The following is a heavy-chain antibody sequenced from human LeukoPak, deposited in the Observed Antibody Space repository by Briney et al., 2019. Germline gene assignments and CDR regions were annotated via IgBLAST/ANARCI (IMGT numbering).Heavy chain of an antibody. D-gene: IGHD5-24*01. J-gene: IGHJ4*02. CDR3: AREDGY. Sequence: SETLSPTCTAPGGSISSYYWSWIRQPPGKGLEWIGSIYYSGTTYNNPTLKSRDTLSLETSTKQYCLKLSSVTAADTAVYYCAREDGYWGQGTLVTVSS. CDR1: GGSISSYY. V-gene: IGHV4-59*12. CDR2: IYYSGTT.